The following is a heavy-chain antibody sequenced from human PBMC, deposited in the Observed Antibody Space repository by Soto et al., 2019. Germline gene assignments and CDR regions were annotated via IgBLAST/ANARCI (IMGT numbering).Heavy chain of an antibody. CDR3: ARDGTYYYGSGTHYYYYGMDV. V-gene: IGHV1-18*01. CDR1: GDTFTSHG. CDR2: ISAYNGNT. J-gene: IGHJ6*02. Sequence: ASVKVSCKASGDTFTSHGTSCVRQAPGQGLEWMGWISAYNGNTNYAQKLQGRVTMTTDTSTSTAYMELRSLRSDDTAVYYCARDGTYYYGSGTHYYYYGMDVWGQGTTVTVSS. D-gene: IGHD3-10*01.